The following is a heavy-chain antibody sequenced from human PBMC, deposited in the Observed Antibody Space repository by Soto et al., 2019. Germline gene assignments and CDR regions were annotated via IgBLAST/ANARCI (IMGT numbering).Heavy chain of an antibody. D-gene: IGHD5-18*01. J-gene: IGHJ6*02. Sequence: QVQLVQSGAEVKKPGSSVKVSCKASGGTFSSYAISWVRQAPGQGLEWMGGIIPIFGTANYAQKFQGRVTITADETTSTAYMELSSLRSEDTAVYYCALRGTAMVTTLYYYYGMDVWGQGTPVTVSS. V-gene: IGHV1-69*01. CDR3: ALRGTAMVTTLYYYYGMDV. CDR1: GGTFSSYA. CDR2: IIPIFGTA.